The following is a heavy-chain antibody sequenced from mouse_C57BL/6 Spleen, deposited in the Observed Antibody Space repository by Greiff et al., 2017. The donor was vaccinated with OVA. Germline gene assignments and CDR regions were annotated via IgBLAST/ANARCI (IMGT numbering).Heavy chain of an antibody. CDR3: ASDSSGYAWCAY. CDR1: GFTFSSYA. CDR2: ISDGGSYT. J-gene: IGHJ3*01. Sequence: EVQRVESGGGLVKPGGSLKLSCAASGFTFSSYAMSWVRQTPEKRLEWVATISDGGSYTYYPDNVKGRFTISRDNAKNNLYLQMSHLKSEDTAMYYCASDSSGYAWCAYWGQGTLVTVSA. D-gene: IGHD3-2*02. V-gene: IGHV5-4*01.